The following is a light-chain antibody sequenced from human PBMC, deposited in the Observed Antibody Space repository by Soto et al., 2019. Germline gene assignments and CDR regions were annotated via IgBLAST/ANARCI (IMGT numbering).Light chain of an antibody. CDR1: SSDVGRFNY. CDR3: TSCTSSSTLYV. J-gene: IGLJ1*01. CDR2: DVS. Sequence: QSVLTQPASVSGSPGQSITISCTGTSSDVGRFNYVSWYQQHPGKAPKLIIYDVSYRPSGISNRFSGSKSGNTASLTISGLQAEDEADYYCTSCTSSSTLYVFGTGTKVTVL. V-gene: IGLV2-14*03.